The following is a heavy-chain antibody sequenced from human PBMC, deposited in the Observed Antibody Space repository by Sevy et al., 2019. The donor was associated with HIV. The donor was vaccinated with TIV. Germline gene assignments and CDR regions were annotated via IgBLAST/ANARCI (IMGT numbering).Heavy chain of an antibody. V-gene: IGHV3-43*01. J-gene: IGHJ4*02. CDR1: GFTFDDYT. D-gene: IGHD3-16*01. Sequence: GGSLRLSCAASGFTFDDYTMHWVRQAPGKGLEWVSLISWDGGSTYYADPVKGRFTISRDNSKNSLYLQMNSLRTEDTALYYCAKEAGGDYYFDYWGQGTLVTVSS. CDR3: AKEAGGDYYFDY. CDR2: ISWDGGST.